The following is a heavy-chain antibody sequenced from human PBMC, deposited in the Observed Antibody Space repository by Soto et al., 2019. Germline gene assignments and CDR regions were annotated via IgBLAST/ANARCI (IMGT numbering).Heavy chain of an antibody. Sequence: PGESLKISCRGSGYDFNTNWFGWVRQLPGRGLEWVGIMYPGDSDTRYNPSLQGHVTLSVDVTVSTAFLQWRSVETSDTGMYFCARLPRDCNKTSCYYADHWGQGTQVTVSS. J-gene: IGHJ4*02. CDR1: GYDFNTNW. CDR2: MYPGDSDT. CDR3: ARLPRDCNKTSCYYADH. V-gene: IGHV5-51*01. D-gene: IGHD3-3*01.